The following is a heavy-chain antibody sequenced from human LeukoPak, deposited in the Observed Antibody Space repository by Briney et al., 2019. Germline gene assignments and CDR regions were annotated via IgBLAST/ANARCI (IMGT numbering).Heavy chain of an antibody. J-gene: IGHJ6*03. V-gene: IGHV4-59*02. CDR3: ARLRWFGESYYYYYYMDV. Sequence: SETLSLTCSVSGGSVGSYYGGWIRHPPGRGLGGMGDTYYSGSTNYNPSLKSQVTISVDTSKNQFHLKLSSVTAAATAVYYCARLRWFGESYYYYYYMDVWGKGTTVTISS. CDR2: TYYSGST. CDR1: GGSVGSYY. D-gene: IGHD3-10*01.